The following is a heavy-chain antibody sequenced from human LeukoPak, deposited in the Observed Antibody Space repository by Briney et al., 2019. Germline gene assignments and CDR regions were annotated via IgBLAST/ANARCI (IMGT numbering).Heavy chain of an antibody. CDR1: GGSFTNYY. J-gene: IGHJ4*02. CDR3: SRGRIFYDSTGYYY. Sequence: SETLSLTCTVSGGSFTNYYWTWIRQPPGKGLEWIGHIYYSGTTNYNPSLKSRVTISVDTSKNQFSLKLTSVTAADTAVYYCSRGRIFYDSTGYYYWGQGTLSPSPQ. CDR2: IYYSGTT. V-gene: IGHV4-59*01. D-gene: IGHD3-22*01.